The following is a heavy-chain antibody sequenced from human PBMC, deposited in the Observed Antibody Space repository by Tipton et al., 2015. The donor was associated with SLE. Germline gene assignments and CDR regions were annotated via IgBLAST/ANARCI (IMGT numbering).Heavy chain of an antibody. CDR2: IWYDGSNI. D-gene: IGHD3-16*01. CDR1: GFTFSSCG. CDR3: VKDGGGRDFYFDY. Sequence: SLRLSCEASGFTFSSCGMHWVRQAPGKGLEWVAVIWYDGSNIRYEDSVKGRFTISRDNSKNTLYLQMDSLRVEDTAVYYCVKDGGGRDFYFDYWGQGTLVTVSS. J-gene: IGHJ4*02. V-gene: IGHV3-33*06.